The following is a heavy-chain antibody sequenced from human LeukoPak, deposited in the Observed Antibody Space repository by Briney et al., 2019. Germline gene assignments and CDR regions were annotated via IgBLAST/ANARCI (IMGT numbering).Heavy chain of an antibody. CDR1: GYTFTGYY. J-gene: IGHJ4*02. D-gene: IGHD2-2*01. CDR3: ASYPRYSSTHPFDY. CDR2: INPNTGET. V-gene: IGHV1-2*02. Sequence: SVKVSCKASGYTFTGYYMHWVRQAPGQGREWMGWINPNTGETNSAQKFQGRVTMTRDTTINTAYMELTRLTSDDTAVYYCASYPRYSSTHPFDYWGQGTLVTVSS.